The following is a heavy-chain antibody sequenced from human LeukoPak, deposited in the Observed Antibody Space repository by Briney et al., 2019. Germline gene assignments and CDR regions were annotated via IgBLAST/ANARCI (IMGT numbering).Heavy chain of an antibody. D-gene: IGHD3-10*01. V-gene: IGHV4-31*03. Sequence: SQTLSLTCTVSGGSISSSGYYWSWIRQHPGKGLEWIGYIYYSGSTYYNPSLKSRVTISVDTSKNQFSLKLSSVTAADTAVYYCARSSSMVRGVIRDYWGQGTLVTVSS. J-gene: IGHJ4*02. CDR3: ARSSSMVRGVIRDY. CDR2: IYYSGST. CDR1: GGSISSSGYY.